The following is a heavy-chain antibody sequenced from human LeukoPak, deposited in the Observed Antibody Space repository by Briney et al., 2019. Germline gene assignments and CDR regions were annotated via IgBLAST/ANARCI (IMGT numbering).Heavy chain of an antibody. CDR3: VRDRGGSGWYYLDY. V-gene: IGHV3-64*01. CDR1: GFTFSIYA. Sequence: GGSLRLSCAASGFTFSIYAMHWVRQGPGKGLEHVSGISYNGSQTYYGNSVKDRFTISRDNAKNTVYLQMASLRVDDMAVYYCVRDRGGSGWYYLDYWGQGILVTVSS. J-gene: IGHJ4*02. CDR2: ISYNGSQT. D-gene: IGHD6-19*01.